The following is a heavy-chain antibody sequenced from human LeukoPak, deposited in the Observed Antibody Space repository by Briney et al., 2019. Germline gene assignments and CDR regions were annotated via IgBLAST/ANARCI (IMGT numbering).Heavy chain of an antibody. Sequence: SVKVSCKASGGTFSSYAISWVRQAPGQGLEWMGGIIPIFGTANYAQKFQGRVTITADESTSTAYMELSSLRSEDTAVYYCARTSGGWYDAWDYWGQGTLVTVSS. CDR3: ARTSGGWYDAWDY. J-gene: IGHJ4*02. CDR2: IIPIFGTA. CDR1: GGTFSSYA. D-gene: IGHD6-19*01. V-gene: IGHV1-69*13.